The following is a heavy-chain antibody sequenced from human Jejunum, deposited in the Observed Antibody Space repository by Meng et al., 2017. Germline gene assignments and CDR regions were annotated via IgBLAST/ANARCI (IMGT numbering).Heavy chain of an antibody. CDR2: IYYSGST. D-gene: IGHD2-15*01. CDR3: ARDGFSIGHHFDY. CDR1: GGSMSGYY. V-gene: IGHV4-59*13. J-gene: IGHJ4*02. Sequence: QAEVEESGRGRVKPSETLCLTGTVSGGSMSGYYWSWIRQPPGKGLECIGYIYYSGSTNYNPSLKSRVTISVDTSKNQFSLKLSSVTAADTAVYYCARDGFSIGHHFDYWGQGTLVTVSS.